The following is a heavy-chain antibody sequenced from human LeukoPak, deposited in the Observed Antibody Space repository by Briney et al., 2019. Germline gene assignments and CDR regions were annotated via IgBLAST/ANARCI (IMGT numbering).Heavy chain of an antibody. Sequence: PGGSLRLSCAVSGITLSNYGMSWVRQAPGKGLEWVAGISDSGGSTEYADSVKGRFTISRDNSKNTLYLQMNSLRAEDTAVYYCAKVSGELAYFDWLPHFDYWGQGTLVTVSS. D-gene: IGHD3-9*01. CDR2: ISDSGGST. V-gene: IGHV3-23*01. CDR3: AKVSGELAYFDWLPHFDY. CDR1: GITLSNYG. J-gene: IGHJ4*02.